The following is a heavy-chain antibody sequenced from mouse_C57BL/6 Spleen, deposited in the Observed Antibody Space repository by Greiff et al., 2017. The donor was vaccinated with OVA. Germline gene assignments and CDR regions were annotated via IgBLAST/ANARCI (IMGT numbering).Heavy chain of an antibody. Sequence: VQLQQSGAELVRPGTSVKVSCKASGYAFTNYLIEWVKQRPGQGLEWIGVINPGSGGTNYNEKFKGKATLTADKSSSTAYMQLSSLTSEDSAVYFCAREAGNAMDDGGQGTSVTVAS. D-gene: IGHD6-1*01. J-gene: IGHJ4*01. V-gene: IGHV1-54*01. CDR1: GYAFTNYL. CDR3: AREAGNAMDD. CDR2: INPGSGGT.